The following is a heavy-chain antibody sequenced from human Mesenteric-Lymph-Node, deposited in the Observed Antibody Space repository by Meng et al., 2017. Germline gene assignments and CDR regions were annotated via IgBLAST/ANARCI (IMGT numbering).Heavy chain of an antibody. Sequence: GRSLRLSCAASGFTFSGYAMSWFRQAPGKGLEGVSAISGSGGSTDYADTVKGRFTISRDNSKNTLYLQMNSLRAEDTAVYYCARGYSSGWHKVGYFDYWGQGTLVTVSS. CDR2: ISGSGGST. CDR3: ARGYSSGWHKVGYFDY. D-gene: IGHD6-19*01. J-gene: IGHJ4*02. V-gene: IGHV3-23*01. CDR1: GFTFSGYA.